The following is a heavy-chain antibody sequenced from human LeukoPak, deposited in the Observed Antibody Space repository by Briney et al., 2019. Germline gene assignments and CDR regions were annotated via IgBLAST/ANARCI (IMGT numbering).Heavy chain of an antibody. Sequence: SETLSLTXTVSGGSISSGSYYWSWIRRPAGNGLEWIGRIYTNGSTNYNPSLKSRVTISVDTSKNQFSLKLSSVTAADTAVYYCARAHLGYRSGGSCYPYYMDVWGKGTTVTVSS. CDR2: IYTNGST. D-gene: IGHD2-15*01. CDR1: GGSISSGSYY. J-gene: IGHJ6*03. V-gene: IGHV4-61*02. CDR3: ARAHLGYRSGGSCYPYYMDV.